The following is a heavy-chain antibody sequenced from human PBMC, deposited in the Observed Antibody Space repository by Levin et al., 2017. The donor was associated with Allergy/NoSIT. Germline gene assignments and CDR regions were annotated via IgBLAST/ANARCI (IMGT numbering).Heavy chain of an antibody. CDR2: IYYSGST. Sequence: SQTLSLTCTVSGGSISSSSYYWGWIRQPPGKGLEWIGSIYYSGSTYYNPSLKSRVTISVDTSKNQFSLKLSSVTAADTAVYYCARPGGGRFLGWFDPWGQGTLVTVSS. CDR1: GGSISSSSYY. V-gene: IGHV4-39*01. D-gene: IGHD2-15*01. CDR3: ARPGGGRFLGWFDP. J-gene: IGHJ5*02.